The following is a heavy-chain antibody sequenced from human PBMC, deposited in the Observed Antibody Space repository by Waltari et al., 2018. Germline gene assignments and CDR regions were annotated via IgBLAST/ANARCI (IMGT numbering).Heavy chain of an antibody. CDR1: GGSISNNNYY. D-gene: IGHD3-3*01. Sequence: QLQLHASGPGLVKPSETLSLTCNVSGGSISNNNYYWAWIRQPPGKGLEWIGSIHYSGGTYYNPSLKSRLTISVDTSKNQFSLKLNSVTAADSAVYYCARPLRFTAWFDPWGQGTLVTVSS. CDR2: IHYSGGT. CDR3: ARPLRFTAWFDP. V-gene: IGHV4-39*01. J-gene: IGHJ5*02.